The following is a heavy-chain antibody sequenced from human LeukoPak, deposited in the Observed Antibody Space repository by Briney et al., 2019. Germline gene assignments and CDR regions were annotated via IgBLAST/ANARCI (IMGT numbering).Heavy chain of an antibody. D-gene: IGHD5-18*01. Sequence: GASLKVSCKASGYTVTTYGISWVRQAPGQGLEWMGWISAYNGDTNYAQKLQGRVTMTTDTSTSTAYMELRSLRSDDTAVYYCARDTFRTKPDTAMVTDYYYGMDVWGQGTTVTVAS. V-gene: IGHV1-18*01. CDR3: ARDTFRTKPDTAMVTDYYYGMDV. J-gene: IGHJ6*02. CDR2: ISAYNGDT. CDR1: GYTVTTYG.